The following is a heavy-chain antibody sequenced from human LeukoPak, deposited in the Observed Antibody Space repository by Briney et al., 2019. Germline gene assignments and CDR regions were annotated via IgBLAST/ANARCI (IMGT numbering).Heavy chain of an antibody. CDR1: GFTFTSYV. D-gene: IGHD2-2*01. V-gene: IGHV3-23*01. J-gene: IGHJ4*02. CDR3: ANYLRQLPFDY. Sequence: GGSLRLTCAASGFTFTSYVMTCVRQAPEKGLEWVSAVTSGGSTFYADSVKGRFTISRDNSKNTLYLQMNSLRAEDTAVYYCANYLRQLPFDYWGQGTLVTVSS. CDR2: VTSGGST.